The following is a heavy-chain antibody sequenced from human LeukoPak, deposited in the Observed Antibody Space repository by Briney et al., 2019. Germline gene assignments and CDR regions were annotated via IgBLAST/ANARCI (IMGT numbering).Heavy chain of an antibody. Sequence: ASVKVSCKASGYTFTGYYMHWVRQAPGQGLEWMGIINPSGGSTSYAQKFQGRVTMTRDTSTSTVYMELSSLRSEDTAVYYCARDPSTQWEFDPWGQGTLVTVSS. V-gene: IGHV1-46*01. CDR3: ARDPSTQWEFDP. CDR2: INPSGGST. J-gene: IGHJ5*02. D-gene: IGHD1-26*01. CDR1: GYTFTGYY.